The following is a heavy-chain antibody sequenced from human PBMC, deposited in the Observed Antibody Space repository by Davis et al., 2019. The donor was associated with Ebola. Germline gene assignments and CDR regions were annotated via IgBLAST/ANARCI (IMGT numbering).Heavy chain of an antibody. CDR3: ARGDSRWSNWYFDL. CDR1: TFTLSTYW. J-gene: IGHJ2*01. Sequence: PGGSLRLSCTASTFTLSTYWMHWVRQAPGKELEWVTNMKPDGSDKNYIDSVKGRITISRDNAENSLYLQMNSLRVEDTAVYYCARGDSRWSNWYFDLWGRGTLVTVSS. V-gene: IGHV3-7*03. D-gene: IGHD2-15*01. CDR2: MKPDGSDK.